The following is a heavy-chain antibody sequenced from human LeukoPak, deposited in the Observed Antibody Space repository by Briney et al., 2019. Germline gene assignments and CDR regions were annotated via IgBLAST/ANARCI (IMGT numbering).Heavy chain of an antibody. J-gene: IGHJ5*02. V-gene: IGHV5-51*01. CDR1: GYTFNTYW. CDR3: ARQFVAVYGSGSYYHPLNWFDP. Sequence: GESLKISCKGSGYTFNTYWIAWVRQMPGKGLEWMGVIYPSDSDARYSPSFQGQVTISADKSISTAYLQWSSLKASDTAMYYCARQFVAVYGSGSYYHPLNWFDPWGQGTLVTVSS. CDR2: IYPSDSDA. D-gene: IGHD3-10*01.